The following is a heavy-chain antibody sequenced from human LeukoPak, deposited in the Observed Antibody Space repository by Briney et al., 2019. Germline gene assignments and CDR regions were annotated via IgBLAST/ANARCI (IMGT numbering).Heavy chain of an antibody. CDR2: INWNGGST. CDR3: ARPDYCTNGVCYSFDY. V-gene: IGHV3-20*04. J-gene: IGHJ4*02. Sequence: GGSLRLSCAASGFTFDDYGMSWVRQAPGKGLEWVSGINWNGGSTGYADSVKGRFTISRDNAKNSLHLQMNSLRAEDTALYYCARPDYCTNGVCYSFDYWGQGTLVTVSS. D-gene: IGHD2-8*01. CDR1: GFTFDDYG.